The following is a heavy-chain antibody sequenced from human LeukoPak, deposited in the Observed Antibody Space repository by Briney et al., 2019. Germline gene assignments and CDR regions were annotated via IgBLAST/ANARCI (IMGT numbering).Heavy chain of an antibody. V-gene: IGHV3-23*01. CDR1: GFTFSTYA. Sequence: PGGSLRLSCAASGFTFSTYAVNWVRQAPGKGLEWVSTISGSGDSTYYADSVKGRFTISRDNSKDTLYLQMSSVRVDDTAVYYCARDRERENDGRGFYWGYYFDSWGQGILVTVST. J-gene: IGHJ4*02. CDR2: ISGSGDST. D-gene: IGHD3-22*01. CDR3: ARDRERENDGRGFYWGYYFDS.